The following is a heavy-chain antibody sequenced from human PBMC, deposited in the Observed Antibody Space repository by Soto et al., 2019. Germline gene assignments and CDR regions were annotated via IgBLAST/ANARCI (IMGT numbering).Heavy chain of an antibody. J-gene: IGHJ4*02. Sequence: SETLSLTCTVSGDSISSEGYYWSWIRLHPGKGLEWIGYIYYTGITFYNPSLTSRASISRATSKNQFSLRLSSVTAADTALYYCARSLQYDNTGASDYWGQGTLVTVSS. CDR1: GDSISSEGYY. CDR2: IYYTGIT. V-gene: IGHV4-31*03. CDR3: ARSLQYDNTGASDY. D-gene: IGHD2-8*02.